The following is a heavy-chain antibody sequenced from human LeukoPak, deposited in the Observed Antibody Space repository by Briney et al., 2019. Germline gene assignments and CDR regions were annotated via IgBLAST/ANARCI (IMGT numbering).Heavy chain of an antibody. J-gene: IGHJ4*02. Sequence: GGSLRLSCAASGFTFSSYAMSWVRQAPGKGLEWVSSISGDGDTYYTDSVEGRFTLSRDISRNTLYLQMNSLRAEDTAVYYCARSRSGSVAGTSDYWGQGTLVIVSS. V-gene: IGHV3-23*01. CDR2: ISGDGDT. CDR1: GFTFSSYA. D-gene: IGHD6-19*01. CDR3: ARSRSGSVAGTSDY.